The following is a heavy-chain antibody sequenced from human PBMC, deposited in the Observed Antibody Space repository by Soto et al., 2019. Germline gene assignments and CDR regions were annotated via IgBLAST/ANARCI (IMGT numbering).Heavy chain of an antibody. J-gene: IGHJ4*02. V-gene: IGHV4-38-2*02. CDR2: IYHSGST. CDR3: AREIGPIDY. Sequence: SETLSLTCAVSGHSISSGFYYWGWIRQPPGKGLEWIGSIYHSGSTYYDPSLKSRVTMSVDTSKNQLSLKLSSVTAADTAVYYCAREIGPIDYWGQGTLVTSPQ. CDR1: GHSISSGFYY.